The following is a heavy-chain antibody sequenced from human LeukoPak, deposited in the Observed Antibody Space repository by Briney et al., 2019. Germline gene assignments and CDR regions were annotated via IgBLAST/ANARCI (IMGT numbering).Heavy chain of an antibody. J-gene: IGHJ4*02. Sequence: SETLSLTCAVYGGPFSGYYWSWIRQPPGKGLEWIGYIYYSGSTNYNPSLKSRVTISVDTSKNQFSLKMSSMTAADTAVYYCATAKGSVAGLIDYWGQGTLVTVSS. CDR3: ATAKGSVAGLIDY. CDR1: GGPFSGYY. V-gene: IGHV4-59*01. CDR2: IYYSGST. D-gene: IGHD6-19*01.